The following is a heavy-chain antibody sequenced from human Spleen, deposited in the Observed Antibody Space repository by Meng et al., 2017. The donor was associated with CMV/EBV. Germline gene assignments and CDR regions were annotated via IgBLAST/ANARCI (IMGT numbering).Heavy chain of an antibody. CDR2: ISGSGGST. V-gene: IGHV3-23*04. Sequence: LVGCGGGGCQSGGSLSLSCAASGFTFSSYAMSWVRQAPGKGLEWVSAISGSGGSTYYADSVKGRFTISRDNSKNTLYLQMNSLRAEDTAVYYCAKDRSSGVFDYWGQGTLVTVSS. D-gene: IGHD3-22*01. J-gene: IGHJ4*02. CDR1: GFTFSSYA. CDR3: AKDRSSGVFDY.